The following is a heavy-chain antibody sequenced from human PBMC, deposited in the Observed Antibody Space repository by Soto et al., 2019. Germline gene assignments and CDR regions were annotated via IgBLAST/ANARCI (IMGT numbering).Heavy chain of an antibody. CDR1: GASISSGGFY. V-gene: IGHV4-31*03. J-gene: IGHJ5*01. CDR2: IDYRGRT. CDR3: ARVSAAGTRTFDS. Sequence: QVQLQESGPGLVQPSQTLSLTCTVSGASISSGGFYWSWIRQFPGKGLEWIGYIDYRGRTFYNPSPKSRATISRETSKSQFSLNVNSVTAADTAVFYCARVSAAGTRTFDSWGQGTLVTVSS. D-gene: IGHD6-13*01.